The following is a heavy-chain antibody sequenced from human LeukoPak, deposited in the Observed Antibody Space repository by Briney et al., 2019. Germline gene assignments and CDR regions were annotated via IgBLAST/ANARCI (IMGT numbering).Heavy chain of an antibody. V-gene: IGHV4-59*01. J-gene: IGHJ2*01. D-gene: IGHD4-23*01. CDR3: ARADGGNWNWYFDL. CDR1: GGSISSYY. Sequence: SETLSLTCTVSGGSISSYYWSWIRQPPGKGLEWIGYIYYSGSTNYNPSLKSRVTISVDTSKNQFSLKLSSVTAADTAVYYCARADGGNWNWYFDLWGRGTLVTVSS. CDR2: IYYSGST.